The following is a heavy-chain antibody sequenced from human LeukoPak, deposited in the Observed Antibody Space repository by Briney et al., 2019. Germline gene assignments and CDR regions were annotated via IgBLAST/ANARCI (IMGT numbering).Heavy chain of an antibody. CDR2: ISDSGAT. J-gene: IGHJ6*02. Sequence: GGSLRLSCAASGFTFSSYEMNWVRQAPGKGLEWISYISDSGATEYADSVKGRFTISRDNVMNSLYLQMNSLSDEDTGIYYCARDFWSDGGVWGQGTTVTVSS. CDR3: ARDFWSDGGV. V-gene: IGHV3-48*03. CDR1: GFTFSSYE. D-gene: IGHD3-3*01.